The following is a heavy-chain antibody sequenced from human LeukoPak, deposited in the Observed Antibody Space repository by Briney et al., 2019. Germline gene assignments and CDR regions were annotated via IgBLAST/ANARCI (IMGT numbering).Heavy chain of an antibody. Sequence: ASVKVSCKASGYTFTSFGISWVRQAPGQGLEWMGWVSPHSGATNYAQKFQGRVTMTRDTSISTAYMELSRLRSDDTAVYYCASKTGGSGSPFDYWGQGTLVTVSS. J-gene: IGHJ4*02. CDR3: ASKTGGSGSPFDY. D-gene: IGHD3-10*01. V-gene: IGHV1-2*02. CDR1: GYTFTSFG. CDR2: VSPHSGAT.